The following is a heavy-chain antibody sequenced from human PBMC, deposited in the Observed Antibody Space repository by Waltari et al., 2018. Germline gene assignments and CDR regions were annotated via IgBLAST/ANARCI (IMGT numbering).Heavy chain of an antibody. V-gene: IGHV1-69*14. D-gene: IGHD2-8*01. CDR2: TIPSFGTA. CDR3: AREGCTNGVCYTGGYMDV. Sequence: QVQLVQSGAEVKKPGSSVKVSCKASGGTFSSYAISWVRQAPGQGLEWMGGTIPSFGTANYAQKFQVRVTITADKSTSTAYMELSSLRSEDTAVYYCAREGCTNGVCYTGGYMDVWGKGTTVTVSS. J-gene: IGHJ6*03. CDR1: GGTFSSYA.